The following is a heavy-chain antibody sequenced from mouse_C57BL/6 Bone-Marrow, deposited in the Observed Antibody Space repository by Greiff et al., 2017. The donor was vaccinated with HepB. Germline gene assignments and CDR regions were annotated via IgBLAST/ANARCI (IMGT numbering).Heavy chain of an antibody. CDR2: INPYNGGT. CDR3: APLLLRWGY. CDR1: GYTFTDYY. V-gene: IGHV1-19*01. Sequence: VQLKESGPVLVKPGASVKMSCKASGYTFTDYYMNWVKQSHGKSLEWIGVINPYNGGTSYNQKFKGKATLTVDKSSSTAYMELNSLTSEDSAVYYCAPLLLRWGYWGQGTTLTVSS. J-gene: IGHJ2*01. D-gene: IGHD1-1*01.